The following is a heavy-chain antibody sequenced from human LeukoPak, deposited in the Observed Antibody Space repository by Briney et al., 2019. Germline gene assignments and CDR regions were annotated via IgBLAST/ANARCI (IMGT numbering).Heavy chain of an antibody. Sequence: ASVNLSCNASGYTFTSYGISWVRQAHGPGNEWMGWISAYNGNTNYAQELQGRVTMTTDTSTSTAYMELRSLRSDDTAVYYCARDPRGLGMSFDYWGQGTLVTVSS. CDR2: ISAYNGNT. CDR3: ARDPRGLGMSFDY. V-gene: IGHV1-18*01. J-gene: IGHJ4*02. D-gene: IGHD7-27*01. CDR1: GYTFTSYG.